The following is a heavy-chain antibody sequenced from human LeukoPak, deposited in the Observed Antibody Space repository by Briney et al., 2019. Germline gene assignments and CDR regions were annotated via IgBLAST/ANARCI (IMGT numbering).Heavy chain of an antibody. CDR1: GFTFDDYG. J-gene: IGHJ4*02. CDR2: INWNGGST. Sequence: PGGSLRLSCAASGFTFDDYGMSWVRQAPGKGLEWVSGINWNGGSTGYADSVKSRFTISRDNAKNSLYLQMNSLRAEDTALYYCARNYYDSSGYLEADYWGQGTLVTVSS. D-gene: IGHD3-22*01. V-gene: IGHV3-20*04. CDR3: ARNYYDSSGYLEADY.